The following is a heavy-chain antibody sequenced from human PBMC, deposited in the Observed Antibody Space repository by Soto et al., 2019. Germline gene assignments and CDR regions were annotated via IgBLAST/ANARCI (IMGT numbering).Heavy chain of an antibody. CDR2: IIPIFGTA. J-gene: IGHJ4*02. CDR1: GDTFSSYA. V-gene: IGHV1-69*13. CDR3: ARNPGTIAVAGSHVDY. D-gene: IGHD6-19*01. Sequence: SVKVSCKASGDTFSSYAISWVRQAPGQGLEWMGGIIPIFGTAHYAQKFQGRVTITADESTSTAYMELSSLRSEDTAVYYCARNPGTIAVAGSHVDYWGQGTLVTVSS.